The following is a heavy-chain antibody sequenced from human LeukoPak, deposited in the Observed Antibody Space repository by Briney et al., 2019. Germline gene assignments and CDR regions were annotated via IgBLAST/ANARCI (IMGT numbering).Heavy chain of an antibody. CDR3: ARDRAAAGTGGFDY. Sequence: PSETLSLTCTVSGYSISSGYYWGWIRQPPGKGLEWIGYIYYSGSTNYNPSLKSRVTISVDTSKNQSSLKLSSVTAADTAVYYCARDRAAAGTGGFDYWGQGTLVTVSS. CDR1: GYSISSGYY. J-gene: IGHJ4*02. V-gene: IGHV4-38-2*02. CDR2: IYYSGST. D-gene: IGHD6-13*01.